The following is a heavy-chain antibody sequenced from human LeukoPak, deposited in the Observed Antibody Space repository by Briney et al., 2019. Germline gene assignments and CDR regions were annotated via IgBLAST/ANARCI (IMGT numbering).Heavy chain of an antibody. CDR2: IYYSGST. V-gene: IGHV4-59*01. J-gene: IGHJ6*03. CDR1: GGSISSYY. D-gene: IGHD6-19*01. CDR3: ARTGIGSGWYYYYYYYMDV. Sequence: SETLSLTCTVSGGSISSYYWSWIRQPPGKGLEWIGYIYYSGSTNYNPSLKSRVTISVDTSKNQFSLKLSSVTAADTAVYYCARTGIGSGWYYYYYYYMDVWGKGTTVTVSS.